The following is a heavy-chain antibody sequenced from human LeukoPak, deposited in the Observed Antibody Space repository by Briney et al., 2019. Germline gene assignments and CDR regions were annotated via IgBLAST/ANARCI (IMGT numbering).Heavy chain of an antibody. D-gene: IGHD3-16*01. J-gene: IGHJ4*02. CDR3: AKVAGIWGGWDYYYFDY. CDR1: GFTFSSYS. Sequence: GGSLRLSCAASGFTFSSYSMNWVRQAPGKGLEWVSSISSSSSYIYYADSVKGRFTISRDNAKNSLYLQMNSLRAEDTAVYYCAKVAGIWGGWDYYYFDYWGQGTLVTVSS. V-gene: IGHV3-21*04. CDR2: ISSSSSYI.